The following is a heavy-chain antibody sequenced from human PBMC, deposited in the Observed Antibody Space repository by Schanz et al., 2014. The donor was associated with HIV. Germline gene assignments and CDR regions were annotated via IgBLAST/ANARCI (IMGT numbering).Heavy chain of an antibody. Sequence: QVQLVQSGAEVKKPGSSVKVSCKASGGTFMTYAISWVRQAPGQGLEWMGGIIPLSGTTNYAQTFQGRVTITADKSTSTAYMELSSLRSDDTAVYYCAKTAVAAAGPDSYYYYDMDVWGQGTTVTVSS. CDR2: IIPLSGTT. J-gene: IGHJ6*01. CDR3: AKTAVAAAGPDSYYYYDMDV. D-gene: IGHD6-13*01. CDR1: GGTFMTYA. V-gene: IGHV1-69*06.